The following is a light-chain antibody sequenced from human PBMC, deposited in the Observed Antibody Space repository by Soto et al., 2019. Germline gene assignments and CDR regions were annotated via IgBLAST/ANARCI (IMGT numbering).Light chain of an antibody. CDR2: EVN. CDR3: SPYAGSNNVV. CDR1: SSDVGGYNY. J-gene: IGLJ1*01. Sequence: QSALTQPPSASGSPGQSVTISCTGTSSDVGGYNYVSWYQHHPGKAPKLIIYEVNERPSGVPDRCSGSKSGNTASLTVSGLQAEDEGDYYCSPYAGSNNVVFGTGTKLTVL. V-gene: IGLV2-8*01.